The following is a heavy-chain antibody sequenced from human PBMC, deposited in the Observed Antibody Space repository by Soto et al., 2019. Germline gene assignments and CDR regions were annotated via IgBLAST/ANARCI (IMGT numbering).Heavy chain of an antibody. CDR3: ARGRGRSSGWRREFGY. CDR1: GGSFSGYY. V-gene: IGHV4-34*01. J-gene: IGHJ4*02. CDR2: INHSGST. D-gene: IGHD6-19*01. Sequence: QVQLQQWGAGLLKPSETLSLTCAVYGGSFSGYYWSWIRQPPGKGLEWIEEINHSGSTNYNPSLKSRVTISVDTSKNQFSLKLSSVTAADTAVYYCARGRGRSSGWRREFGYWGQGTLVTVSS.